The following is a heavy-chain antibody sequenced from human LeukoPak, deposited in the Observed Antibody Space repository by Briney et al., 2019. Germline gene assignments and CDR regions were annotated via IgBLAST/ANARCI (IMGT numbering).Heavy chain of an antibody. Sequence: GRSLRLSCAASGFTFDDYAMHWVRQAPGKGLEWVPGISWNSGSMGYADSVKGRFTISRDNAKNSLYLQMNSLRAEDTALYYCAKDPSSGWSGIFDYWGQGTLVTVSS. CDR1: GFTFDDYA. J-gene: IGHJ4*02. CDR2: ISWNSGSM. V-gene: IGHV3-9*01. CDR3: AKDPSSGWSGIFDY. D-gene: IGHD6-19*01.